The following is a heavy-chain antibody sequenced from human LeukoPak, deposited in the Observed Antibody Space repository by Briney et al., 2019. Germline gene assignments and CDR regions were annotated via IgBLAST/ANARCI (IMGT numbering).Heavy chain of an antibody. CDR1: GGSISSYY. CDR3: AREVISGSWYYGSGSLSLGAFDI. V-gene: IGHV4-59*01. J-gene: IGHJ3*02. Sequence: PSETLSLTCTVSGGSISSYYWSWIRQPPGKGLEWIGYIYYSGSTNYNPSLKSRVTISVDTSKNQFSLKLSSVTAADTAVYYCAREVISGSWYYGSGSLSLGAFDIWGQGTMVTVSS. D-gene: IGHD3-10*01. CDR2: IYYSGST.